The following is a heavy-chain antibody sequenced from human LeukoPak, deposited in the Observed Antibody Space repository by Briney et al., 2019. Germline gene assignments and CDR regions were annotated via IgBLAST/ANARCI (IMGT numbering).Heavy chain of an antibody. V-gene: IGHV3-53*01. CDR1: GFSFSRYY. CDR3: ARVFRYSSFDY. J-gene: IGHJ4*02. D-gene: IGHD3-9*01. Sequence: PGGSPRLSCAASGFSFSRYYMGWVRQAPGKGLRWVSLIYSAGSTYYADSVQGRFTISRDDSENTVYLQMDSLRAEDTAVYFCARVFRYSSFDYWGQGTLVTVSS. CDR2: IYSAGST.